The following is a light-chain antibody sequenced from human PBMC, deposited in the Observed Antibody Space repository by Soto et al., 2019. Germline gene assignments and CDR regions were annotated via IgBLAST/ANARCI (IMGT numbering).Light chain of an antibody. CDR2: DDN. V-gene: IGLV1-51*01. CDR3: ATWDDSLSDLV. J-gene: IGLJ2*01. Sequence: QSVLTQPPSVSAAPGQTVTISCSGSSSNIESNFVSWYQQFPGTAPKLLICDDNKRPSGIPDRFSGSKSGTSSALGITGLQTGDEAVYYCATWDDSLSDLVFGGGTKLTVL. CDR1: SSNIESNF.